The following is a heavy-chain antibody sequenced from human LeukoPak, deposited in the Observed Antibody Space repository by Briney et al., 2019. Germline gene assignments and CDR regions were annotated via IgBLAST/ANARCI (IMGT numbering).Heavy chain of an antibody. V-gene: IGHV1-18*01. CDR1: GYTFTSYA. J-gene: IGHJ4*02. Sequence: ASVKVSCKASGYTFTSYAMHWVRQAPGQRLEWMGWISAYNGNTNYAQKLQGRVTMTTDTSTSTAYMELRSLRSDDTAVYYCAREGYDRGKGNYWGQGTLVTVSS. CDR2: ISAYNGNT. CDR3: AREGYDRGKGNY. D-gene: IGHD3-22*01.